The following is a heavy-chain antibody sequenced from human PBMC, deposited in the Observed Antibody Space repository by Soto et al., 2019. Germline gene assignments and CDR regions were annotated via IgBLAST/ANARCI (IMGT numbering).Heavy chain of an antibody. Sequence: GESLKISCNASGYSFTSYWIGWVRQMPGKGLEWMGIIYPGDSDTRYSPSFQGQVTISADKSISTAYLQWSSLKASDTAMYYCATQQQLALFDYWGQGTLVTVSS. V-gene: IGHV5-51*01. J-gene: IGHJ4*02. CDR2: IYPGDSDT. CDR1: GYSFTSYW. CDR3: ATQQQLALFDY. D-gene: IGHD6-13*01.